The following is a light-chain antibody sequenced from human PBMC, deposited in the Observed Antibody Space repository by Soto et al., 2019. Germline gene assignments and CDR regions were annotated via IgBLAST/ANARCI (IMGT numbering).Light chain of an antibody. Sequence: DIQMTQSPSSLSASVGDRVIITCRASQTISTYLNWYQQKPGKAPKLLIYAASTLQSGVPSRFSRSGSGTDFTLTINSLQPEDFATYYCQQSHGIPYTFGQGTKLEIK. J-gene: IGKJ2*01. CDR3: QQSHGIPYT. CDR2: AAS. CDR1: QTISTY. V-gene: IGKV1-39*01.